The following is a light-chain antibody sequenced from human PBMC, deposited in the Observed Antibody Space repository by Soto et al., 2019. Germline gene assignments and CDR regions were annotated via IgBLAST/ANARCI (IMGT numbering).Light chain of an antibody. CDR2: AAS. V-gene: IGKV1-39*01. J-gene: IGKJ1*01. CDR1: QDIGNS. CDR3: QQSYSTPGT. Sequence: IQMTQSPSSLSGSVGDRVTITCQASQDIGNSVNWYQQKPGKAPKLLLSAASNLETGDPSRFSGSGSGTDFTLTISSLQPEDFATYYCQQSYSTPGTFGQGTKV.